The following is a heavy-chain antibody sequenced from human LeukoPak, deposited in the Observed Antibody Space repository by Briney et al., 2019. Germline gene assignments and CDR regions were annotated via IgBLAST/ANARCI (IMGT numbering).Heavy chain of an antibody. CDR2: ISSSSSTT. Sequence: PGGSLRLSCAASGFTFSSYSMNWVRQAPGKGLEWVSYISSSSSTTYYADSVKGRFTISRDDSKNTLYLQMNSLRAEDTAIYYCAKDLITMVRGSAMDVWGQGTTVTVSS. J-gene: IGHJ6*02. V-gene: IGHV3-48*01. D-gene: IGHD3-10*01. CDR3: AKDLITMVRGSAMDV. CDR1: GFTFSSYS.